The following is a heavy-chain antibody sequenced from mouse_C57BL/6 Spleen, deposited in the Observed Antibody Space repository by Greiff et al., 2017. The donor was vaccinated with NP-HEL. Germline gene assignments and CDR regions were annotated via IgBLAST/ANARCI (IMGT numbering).Heavy chain of an antibody. D-gene: IGHD2-3*01. V-gene: IGHV1-63*01. CDR2: IYPGGGYT. Sequence: QVQLQQSGAELVRPGTSVKMSCKASGYTFTNYWIGWAKQRPGHGLEWIGDIYPGGGYTNYNEKFKGKATLTADKSSSTAYMQFSSLTSEDSAIYYCARRGAYDPYAMDYWGQGTSVTVSS. J-gene: IGHJ4*01. CDR1: GYTFTNYW. CDR3: ARRGAYDPYAMDY.